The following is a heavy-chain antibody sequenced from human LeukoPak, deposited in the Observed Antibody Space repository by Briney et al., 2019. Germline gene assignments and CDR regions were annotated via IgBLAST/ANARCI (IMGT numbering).Heavy chain of an antibody. Sequence: ASVKVSCKASGGTFSSYAISWVRQAPGQGLEWMGGIIPIFGTANYAQKFQGRVTITTDESTSTAYMELSSLRSEDTAVYYCAGARDGYNRYFDYWGQGTLVTVSS. CDR3: AGARDGYNRYFDY. D-gene: IGHD5-24*01. CDR1: GGTFSSYA. J-gene: IGHJ4*02. V-gene: IGHV1-69*05. CDR2: IIPIFGTA.